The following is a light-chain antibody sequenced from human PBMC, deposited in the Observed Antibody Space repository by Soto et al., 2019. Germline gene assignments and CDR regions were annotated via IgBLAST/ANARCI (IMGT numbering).Light chain of an antibody. V-gene: IGKV3-20*01. CDR1: QSVTSSY. J-gene: IGKJ2*01. CDR2: AAS. Sequence: EIVLTQSPGTLSLSPGERATLSCRASQSVTSSYLAWYQHKPGQPPRLLLYAASSRATGVPYRFSGSGSGTDVTLNISRLEPEDFAVYYCQQYDNSLYTFGQGTKLEIK. CDR3: QQYDNSLYT.